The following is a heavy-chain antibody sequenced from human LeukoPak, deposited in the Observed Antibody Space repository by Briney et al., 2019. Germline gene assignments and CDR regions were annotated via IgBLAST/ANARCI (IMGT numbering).Heavy chain of an antibody. D-gene: IGHD4-17*01. CDR1: GDSISSNSYY. Sequence: SETLSLTCTVSGDSISSNSYYWGWIRQPPGKGLEWIGSIYYSGSTYYNPSLKSRGTISVDTSKNHFSLKLSSVTAADTAVYYCARASHDYGDYSHFDYWGQGTLVTVSS. CDR3: ARASHDYGDYSHFDY. J-gene: IGHJ4*02. V-gene: IGHV4-39*02. CDR2: IYYSGST.